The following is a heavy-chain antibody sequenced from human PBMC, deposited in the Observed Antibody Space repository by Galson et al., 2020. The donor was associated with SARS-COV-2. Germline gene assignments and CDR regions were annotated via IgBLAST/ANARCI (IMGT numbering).Heavy chain of an antibody. CDR3: AHIYTLGTYGLGRPFDY. V-gene: IGHV2-5*02. J-gene: IGHJ4*02. Sequence: SGPTLVKPTQTLTLTCSFSGFSLSTSGVGVGWIRQPPGKALEWLALIYWDDDKRYIPSLKSRLTIAKDTSKNQVVLTMTNVDPVDTATYYCAHIYTLGTYGLGRPFDYWGQGILVTVSS. D-gene: IGHD3-16*01. CDR2: IYWDDDK. CDR1: GFSLSTSGVG.